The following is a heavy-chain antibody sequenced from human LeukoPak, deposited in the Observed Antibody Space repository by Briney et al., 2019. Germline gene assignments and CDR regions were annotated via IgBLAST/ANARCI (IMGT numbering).Heavy chain of an antibody. J-gene: IGHJ6*03. CDR3: ARHPRSNYFYMDV. Sequence: WASVKVSCKASGGTFSSYTISWVRQAPGQGLEWMGGIIPIFATANYAQKFQGRVTITAGKSTSTAYMELSSLRSEDTAVYYCARHPRSNYFYMDVWGKGTTVTVSS. CDR1: GGTFSSYT. CDR2: IIPIFATA. V-gene: IGHV1-69*06.